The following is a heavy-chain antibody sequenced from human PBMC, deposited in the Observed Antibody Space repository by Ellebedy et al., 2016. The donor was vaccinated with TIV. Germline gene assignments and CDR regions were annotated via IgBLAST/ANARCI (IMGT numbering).Heavy chain of an antibody. CDR2: ISSTGTI. J-gene: IGHJ4*02. D-gene: IGHD1-1*01. Sequence: GESLKISCAASGFTVSSNYMNWVRQAPGKGLEWVSIISSTGTIYYADSVKGRFTISRDKAKNSLYLHMNSLRAEDTAVYYCARLDWSDVDLRHFYFDYWGQGTQVTVSS. CDR3: ARLDWSDVDLRHFYFDY. V-gene: IGHV3-53*01. CDR1: GFTVSSNY.